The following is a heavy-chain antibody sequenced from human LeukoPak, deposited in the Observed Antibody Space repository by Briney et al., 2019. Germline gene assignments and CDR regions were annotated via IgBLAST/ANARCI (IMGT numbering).Heavy chain of an antibody. V-gene: IGHV1-69*04. Sequence: GASVKVSCKASGGTFSSYAISWVRQAPGQGLEWMGRIIPILGIANYAQKFRGRVTITADKSTSTAYMELSSLRSEDTAVYYCARGGSITMVRGESYYYYGMDVWGQGTTVTVSS. CDR3: ARGGSITMVRGESYYYYGMDV. CDR1: GGTFSSYA. J-gene: IGHJ6*02. D-gene: IGHD3-10*01. CDR2: IIPILGIA.